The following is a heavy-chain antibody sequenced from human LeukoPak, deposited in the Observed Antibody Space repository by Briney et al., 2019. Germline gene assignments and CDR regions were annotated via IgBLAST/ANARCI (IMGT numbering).Heavy chain of an antibody. CDR1: GRSISSYY. Sequence: SETLSLTCTVSGRSISSYYWSWIRHPPRKGLEWIGYIYYSGSTNYNPSLKSRVTISVDTSKNQFSLKLSSVTAADTAVYYCARAPVAATYWFDPWGQGTLVTVSS. CDR3: ARAPVAATYWFDP. J-gene: IGHJ5*02. D-gene: IGHD2-15*01. V-gene: IGHV4-59*01. CDR2: IYYSGST.